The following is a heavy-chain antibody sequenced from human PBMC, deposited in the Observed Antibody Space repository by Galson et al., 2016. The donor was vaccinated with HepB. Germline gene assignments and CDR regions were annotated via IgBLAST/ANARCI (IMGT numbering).Heavy chain of an antibody. CDR1: GYTVNTSK. CDR2: IKPSGGNT. J-gene: IGHJ4*02. V-gene: IGHV1-46*02. CDR3: ARELDHTFYFDY. D-gene: IGHD3-16*01. Sequence: SVKVSCKASGYTVNTSKMHWVRQASGQGLEWMGIIKPSGGNTIYAPKFQDSITMTRDTSTITVYMELLRLRSEDTAVYYRARELDHTFYFDYWGQGTLLTVSS.